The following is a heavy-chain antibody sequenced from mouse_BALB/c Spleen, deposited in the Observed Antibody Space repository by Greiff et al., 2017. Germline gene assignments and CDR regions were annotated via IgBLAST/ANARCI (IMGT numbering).Heavy chain of an antibody. Sequence: EVQLQQSGPELVKPGASMKISCKASGYSFTGYTMNWVKQSHGKNLEWIGLINPYNGGTSYNQKFKGKATLTVDKSSSTAYMELIRLTSEDSAVYDGARDYYGSSYGYWGQGTTLTVSS. J-gene: IGHJ2*01. CDR3: ARDYYGSSYGY. V-gene: IGHV1S135*01. D-gene: IGHD1-1*01. CDR1: GYSFTGYT. CDR2: INPYNGGT.